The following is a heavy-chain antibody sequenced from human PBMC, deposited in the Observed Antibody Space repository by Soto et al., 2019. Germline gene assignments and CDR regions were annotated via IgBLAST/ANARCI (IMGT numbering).Heavy chain of an antibody. CDR3: ARDGYSYGDYGMDV. V-gene: IGHV4-4*02. J-gene: IGHJ6*02. CDR2: IYHSGST. D-gene: IGHD5-18*01. CDR1: GGSISSSNW. Sequence: PSETLSPTCAVSGGSISSSNWWRWVRQHPGKGLEWIGEIYHSGSTNYNPSLKSRVTISVDKSKNQFSLKLSSVTAADTAVYYCARDGYSYGDYGMDVWGQGTTVTVSS.